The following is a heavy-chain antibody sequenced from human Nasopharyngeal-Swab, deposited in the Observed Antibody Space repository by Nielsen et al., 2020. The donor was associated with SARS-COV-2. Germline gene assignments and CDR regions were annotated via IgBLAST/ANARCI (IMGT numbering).Heavy chain of an antibody. D-gene: IGHD1-26*01. CDR3: ARDGGARSLSYCYYYYMDV. J-gene: IGHJ6*03. V-gene: IGHV3-21*01. Sequence: VRQAPGKGLEWVSSISSSSSYIYYADSVKGRFTISRDNAKNSLYLQMNSLRAEDTAVYYCARDGGARSLSYCYYYYMDVWGKGTTVTVSS. CDR2: ISSSSSYI.